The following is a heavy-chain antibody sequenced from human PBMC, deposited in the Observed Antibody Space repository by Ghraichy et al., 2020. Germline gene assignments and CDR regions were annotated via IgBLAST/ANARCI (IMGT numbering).Heavy chain of an antibody. D-gene: IGHD4-11*01. CDR3: ARAFSNYAYYFDY. J-gene: IGHJ4*02. V-gene: IGHV3-53*01. Sequence: GGSLRLSCAASGFSVSSNYMTWVRQAPGKGLEWVSVIYSGGGTYYADSVKGRFTISRDNSKNTLYLQMNSLRAEDTAVYYCARAFSNYAYYFDYWGQGTLVTVSS. CDR2: IYSGGGT. CDR1: GFSVSSNY.